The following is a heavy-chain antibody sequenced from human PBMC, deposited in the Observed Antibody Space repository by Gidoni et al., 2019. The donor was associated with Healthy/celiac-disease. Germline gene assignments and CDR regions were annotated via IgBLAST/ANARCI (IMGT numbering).Heavy chain of an antibody. J-gene: IGHJ6*02. Sequence: QVQLQQWSAGLLKPSETLSLTCAVYCGSLRGYYWFWIRQPQGKGLEWIGEINHCGSTNYKPSLKSRVTISVDTSKNKFSLKLSSVTAADTAVYYCARGRTRGIAAAGVYYYGMDVWGQGTTVTVSS. CDR1: CGSLRGYY. D-gene: IGHD6-13*01. CDR3: ARGRTRGIAAAGVYYYGMDV. V-gene: IGHV4-34*01. CDR2: INHCGST.